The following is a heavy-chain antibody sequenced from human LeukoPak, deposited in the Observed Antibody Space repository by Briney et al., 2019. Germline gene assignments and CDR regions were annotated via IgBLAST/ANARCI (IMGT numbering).Heavy chain of an antibody. D-gene: IGHD2-15*01. Sequence: GSLRLSCAASGFTFSSYSMNWVRQAPGKGLEWVSSISSSSSYIKYADSVKGRFTISRDNAKNSLYLQMNSLRAEDTTVYYCARAPCSGGSCYRGDYWGQGTLVTVSS. J-gene: IGHJ4*02. CDR2: ISSSSSYI. V-gene: IGHV3-21*01. CDR3: ARAPCSGGSCYRGDY. CDR1: GFTFSSYS.